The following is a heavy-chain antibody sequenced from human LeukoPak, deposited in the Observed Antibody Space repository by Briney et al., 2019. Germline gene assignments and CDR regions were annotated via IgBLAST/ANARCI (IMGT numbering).Heavy chain of an antibody. CDR2: IYYSGST. V-gene: IGHV4-59*01. D-gene: IGHD6-13*01. Sequence: SETLSLTCTVSGGSISSCYWSWIRQPPGKGLEWIGYIYYSGSTNYNPSLKSRVTISVDTSKNQFSLKLSSVTAADTAVYYCARAGRSITAAAWYFDYWGQGTLVTVSS. CDR1: GGSISSCY. CDR3: ARAGRSITAAAWYFDY. J-gene: IGHJ4*02.